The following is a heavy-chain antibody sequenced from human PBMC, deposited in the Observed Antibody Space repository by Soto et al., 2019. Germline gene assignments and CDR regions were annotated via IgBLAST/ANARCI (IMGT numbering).Heavy chain of an antibody. CDR1: GASISGFY. CDR3: VRDGTKTLRDWFDP. Sequence: PSETLSLTCTVSGASISGFYWSWIRKSAGKGLEWIGRIYATGTTDYNPSLKSRVMMSVDTSKKQFSLKLRSVTAADTAVYYCVRDGTKTLRDWFDPRCQGISVTVSS. D-gene: IGHD1-1*01. V-gene: IGHV4-4*07. J-gene: IGHJ5*02. CDR2: IYATGTT.